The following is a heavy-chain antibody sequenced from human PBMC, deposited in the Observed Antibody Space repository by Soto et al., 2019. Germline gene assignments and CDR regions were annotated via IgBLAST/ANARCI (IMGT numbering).Heavy chain of an antibody. D-gene: IGHD3-16*02. CDR2: IHYTGST. CDR3: AKHIVHIGGWPHYFDH. Sequence: PSETLSLTCTVSSGSISSYYWSWIRQPPGRGLEWIGYIHYTGSTNYNSSLKSRDSISLDMSKNQFSLNMNSVTGADTAVYSCAKHIVHIGGWPHYFDHWGQGTLVTVSS. CDR1: SGSISSYY. J-gene: IGHJ4*02. V-gene: IGHV4-59*08.